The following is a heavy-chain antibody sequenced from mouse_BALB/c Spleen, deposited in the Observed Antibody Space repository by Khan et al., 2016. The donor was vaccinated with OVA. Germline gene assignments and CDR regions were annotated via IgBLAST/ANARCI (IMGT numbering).Heavy chain of an antibody. J-gene: IGHJ3*01. CDR2: ISTWAYNS. CDR3: ARGGTGGFAY. Sequence: EVELVESGGGLAKPGGSRKLSCAASGFTFRDYGMEWIQQGPGKGLEWITFISTWAYNSYYDDNVTGRSTFAKENAKNTLYLEMSSLRSDDAAMYYGARGGTGGFAYWGQGTLVTVSA. D-gene: IGHD3-1*01. CDR1: GFTFRDYG. V-gene: IGHV5-15*02.